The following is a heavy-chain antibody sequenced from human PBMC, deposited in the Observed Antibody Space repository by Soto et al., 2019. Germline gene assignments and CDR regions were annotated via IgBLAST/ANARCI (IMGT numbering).Heavy chain of an antibody. Sequence: EVHVVESGGDLVEPGGSLRLSCETSGFMFSRAWMSWVRQAPGKGLEWVARIKSKKDGGARDYAAPVNGRFSISRDDSKSTVHLQMNSLRAEDTALYYCVEGWNDFWGQGTLVTVSS. D-gene: IGHD1-1*01. J-gene: IGHJ4*02. CDR1: GFMFSRAW. V-gene: IGHV3-15*01. CDR2: IKSKKDGGAR. CDR3: VEGWNDF.